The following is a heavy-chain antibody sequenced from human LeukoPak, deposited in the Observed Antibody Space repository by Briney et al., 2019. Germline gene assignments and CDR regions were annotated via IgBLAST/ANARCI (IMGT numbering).Heavy chain of an antibody. Sequence: GGSLRLSCAASGFTFSSYAITWVRQAPGKGLEWVSTVIDNGGFTYYADSVKGRFTISRDNSKNTLYLQMNSLRAEDTAVYYCARDSYGSGSYNFDYWGQGTLVTVSS. CDR3: ARDSYGSGSYNFDY. V-gene: IGHV3-23*01. J-gene: IGHJ4*02. D-gene: IGHD3-10*01. CDR1: GFTFSSYA. CDR2: VIDNGGFT.